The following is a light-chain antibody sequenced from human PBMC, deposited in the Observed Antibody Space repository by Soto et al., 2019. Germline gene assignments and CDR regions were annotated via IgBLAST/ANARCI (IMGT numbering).Light chain of an antibody. J-gene: IGKJ2*01. CDR2: AAT. V-gene: IGKV1-27*01. CDR3: QKYVAAPKT. Sequence: DIQMTQSPSSLSASVGDRVTITCRASQGISHFLAWYQQKPGKVPKLLIYAATTLQSGVPSRFIGSGSGTDFTLTISSLQPEDAATYYCQKYVAAPKTFGQGTKLEIK. CDR1: QGISHF.